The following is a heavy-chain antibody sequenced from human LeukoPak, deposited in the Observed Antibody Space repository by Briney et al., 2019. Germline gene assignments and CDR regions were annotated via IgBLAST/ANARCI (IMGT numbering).Heavy chain of an antibody. D-gene: IGHD4-23*01. Sequence: GASVEVSCKAFGYTFTNFALHWVRQAPGQRLEWMGWSNGATGNTRFSQDFQGRLTIAIDASASTAYIVLSSLGSEDTAVYYCARSPGGNARTWLDYWGQGTLVTVSS. CDR1: GYTFTNFA. J-gene: IGHJ4*02. CDR3: ARSPGGNARTWLDY. CDR2: SNGATGNT. V-gene: IGHV1-3*02.